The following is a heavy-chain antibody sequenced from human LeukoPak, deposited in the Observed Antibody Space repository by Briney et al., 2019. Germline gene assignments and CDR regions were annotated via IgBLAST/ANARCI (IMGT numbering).Heavy chain of an antibody. V-gene: IGHV4-4*02. J-gene: IGHJ4*02. Sequence: PSETLSLTCAVSGGSIISTNWWSWVRQPPGKGLEWIGEIYHSGSTYYNPSLKSRVTISVDTSKNQFSLKLSSVTAADTAVYYCARGLVKGQNFDYWGQGTLVTVSS. CDR1: GGSIISTNW. CDR3: ARGLVKGQNFDY. D-gene: IGHD2-21*01. CDR2: IYHSGST.